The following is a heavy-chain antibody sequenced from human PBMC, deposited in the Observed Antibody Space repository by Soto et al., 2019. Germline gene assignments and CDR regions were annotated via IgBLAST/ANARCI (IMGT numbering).Heavy chain of an antibody. CDR1: GGSISSSSYY. CDR2: IYYSGST. J-gene: IGHJ3*02. CDR3: ADSPHLLYYDILTGYYNHGAFDI. Sequence: SETLSLTCTVSGGSISSSSYYWGWIRQPPGKGLEWIGSIYYSGSTYYNPSLKSRVTISVDTSKNQFSLKLSSVTAADTAVYYCADSPHLLYYDILTGYYNHGAFDIWGQGTMVTVSS. V-gene: IGHV4-39*01. D-gene: IGHD3-9*01.